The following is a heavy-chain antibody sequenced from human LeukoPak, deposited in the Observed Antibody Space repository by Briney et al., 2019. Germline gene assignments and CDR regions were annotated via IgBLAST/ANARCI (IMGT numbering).Heavy chain of an antibody. Sequence: SETLSLTCTVSGGSISSYYWSWVRQPAGKGLEWIGRIYTSGSTNYNPSLKSRVTISVDTSKNQFSLKLSSVTAADTAVYYCARGATVTHSDYYYYYYMDVWGKGTTVTVSS. J-gene: IGHJ6*03. D-gene: IGHD4-17*01. CDR2: IYTSGST. V-gene: IGHV4-4*07. CDR3: ARGATVTHSDYYYYYYMDV. CDR1: GGSISSYY.